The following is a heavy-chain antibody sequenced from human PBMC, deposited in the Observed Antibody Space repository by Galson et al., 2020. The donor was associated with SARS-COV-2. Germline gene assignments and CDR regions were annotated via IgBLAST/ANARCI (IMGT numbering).Heavy chain of an antibody. CDR3: ARAASIRYALDY. Sequence: LSLTCAASGFTFSSYAMHWVRQAPGKGLEWVAVISYDGSNKYYADSVKGRFTISRDNSKNTLYLQMNSLRAEDTAVYYCARAASIRYALDYWGQGTLVTVSS. D-gene: IGHD1-1*01. CDR1: GFTFSSYA. V-gene: IGHV3-30-3*01. CDR2: ISYDGSNK. J-gene: IGHJ4*02.